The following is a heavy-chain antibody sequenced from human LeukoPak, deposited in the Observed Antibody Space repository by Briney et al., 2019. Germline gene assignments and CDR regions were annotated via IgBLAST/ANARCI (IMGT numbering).Heavy chain of an antibody. D-gene: IGHD3-16*01. CDR3: ARDRLYSFGAPGGWFDP. V-gene: IGHV4-31*03. J-gene: IGHJ5*02. Sequence: SETLSLTCTVSGGSISSGGYYWSWIRQHPGKGLEWIGYIYYSGSTYYNPSLKSRVTISVDTSKNQFSLKLSSVTAADTAVYYCARDRLYSFGAPGGWFDPWGQGTLVTVSS. CDR1: GGSISSGGYY. CDR2: IYYSGST.